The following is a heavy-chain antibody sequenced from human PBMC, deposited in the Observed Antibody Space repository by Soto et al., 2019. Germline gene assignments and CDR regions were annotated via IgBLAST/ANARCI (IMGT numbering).Heavy chain of an antibody. CDR2: INWDGRIA. D-gene: IGHD6-13*01. CDR3: AKDEGAAVESPGD. Sequence: PGGSLRLSCAASGFIFDDFTMHWVRRVPGKGLQWVSYINWDGRIAMYADSVKGRFTISRDNTNNHLYLQMNSLRSDDTALYYCAKDEGAAVESPGDWGHGTLVTVSS. V-gene: IGHV3-43*01. CDR1: GFIFDDFT. J-gene: IGHJ4*01.